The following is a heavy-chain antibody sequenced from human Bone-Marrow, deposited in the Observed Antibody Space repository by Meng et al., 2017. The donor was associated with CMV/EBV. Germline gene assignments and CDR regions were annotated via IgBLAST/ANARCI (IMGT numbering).Heavy chain of an antibody. Sequence: GGSLRLSCAASGFTFSSYAMHWVRQAPGKGLERVAVISYDGSNKYYADSVKGRFTISRDNSKNTLYLQMNSLRAEDTAVYYCARVNGGYYYYYGMDVWGQGTTVTVSS. V-gene: IGHV3-30-3*01. CDR1: GFTFSSYA. J-gene: IGHJ6*02. CDR3: ARVNGGYYYYYGMDV. CDR2: ISYDGSNK.